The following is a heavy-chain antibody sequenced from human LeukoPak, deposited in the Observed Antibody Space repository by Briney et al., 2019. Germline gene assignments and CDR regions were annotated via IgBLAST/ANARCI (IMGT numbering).Heavy chain of an antibody. CDR1: GGSISSGDYY. D-gene: IGHD5-24*01. CDR2: IYYSGST. Sequence: SETLSLTCTVSGGSISSGDYYWSWIRQPPGKGLEWIGYIYYSGSTYYNPSLKSQVTISVDTSKNQFSLKLSSVTAADTAVYYCARDVGWLQFGYQDAFDIWGQGTMVTVSS. V-gene: IGHV4-30-4*02. CDR3: ARDVGWLQFGYQDAFDI. J-gene: IGHJ3*02.